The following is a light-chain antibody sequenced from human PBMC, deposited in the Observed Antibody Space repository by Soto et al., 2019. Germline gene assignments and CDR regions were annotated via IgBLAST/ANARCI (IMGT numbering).Light chain of an antibody. Sequence: VMTQSPATLSVSPGERAALSCRASQSVSTNLAWYQQKPGQPPRLLIYSASDRAPGIPARFSGSGSGTDFTLTISSLEPEDFAVYYCQERNRWPRGTFGAGTKVDIK. V-gene: IGKV3-11*01. CDR1: QSVSTN. J-gene: IGKJ4*01. CDR3: QERNRWPRGT. CDR2: SAS.